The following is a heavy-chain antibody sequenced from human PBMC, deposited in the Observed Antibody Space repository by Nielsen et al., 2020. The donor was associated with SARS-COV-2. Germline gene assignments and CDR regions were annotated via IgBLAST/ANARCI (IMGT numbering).Heavy chain of an antibody. J-gene: IGHJ4*02. CDR1: GFTFSSYA. Sequence: GGSLRLSCAASGFTFSSYAMSWVRQAPGKGLEWVSAISGSGGSTYYADSVKGRFTISRDNSKNTLYLQMNSLRAEDTAVYYCARAQVGATFYGGIDYWSQGTLVTVSS. CDR3: ARAQVGATFYGGIDY. V-gene: IGHV3-23*01. D-gene: IGHD1-26*01. CDR2: ISGSGGST.